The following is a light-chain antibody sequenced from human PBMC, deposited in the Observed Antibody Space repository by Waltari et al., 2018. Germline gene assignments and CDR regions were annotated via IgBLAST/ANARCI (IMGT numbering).Light chain of an antibody. CDR2: EVT. V-gene: IGLV2-23*02. CDR3: CSYAGLGIYV. Sequence: QSGLTQPASVSGSPGQSITISCTGSSSDVGHYNLVSWYQQYPGKAPKLMVYEVTKRTSGVSDRFSGSKSGNTASLTIYGLQSDDEADYYCCSYAGLGIYVFGTGTKVTVL. CDR1: SSDVGHYNL. J-gene: IGLJ1*01.